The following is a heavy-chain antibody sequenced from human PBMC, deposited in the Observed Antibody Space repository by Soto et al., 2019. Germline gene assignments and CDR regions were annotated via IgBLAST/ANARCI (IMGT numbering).Heavy chain of an antibody. CDR2: VYSTGST. V-gene: IGHV4-39*01. CDR1: GGYITTNGYY. CDR3: ARSHYTYGLLIDY. D-gene: IGHD2-8*01. Sequence: PSETLSLTCSVSGGYITTNGYYWGWIRQPPGKGLQWIGNVYSTGSTFSHPSLTSRVFISVDTSKNKFSLRLTSVTAADTAVYYCARSHYTYGLLIDYWGPGIMVTVSS. J-gene: IGHJ4*02.